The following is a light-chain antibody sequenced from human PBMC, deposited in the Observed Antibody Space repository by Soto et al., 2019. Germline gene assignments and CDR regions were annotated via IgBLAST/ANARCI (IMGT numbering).Light chain of an antibody. Sequence: DIQMTQSPSTLSASVGDRGIITCRASQSISNWLASYQQKPGRLPRLLIYQASTLESGVPSRFSGSGSGTEFTLTISSLQPDDFATYYCQQYNTYLWTFGQGTKVEIK. V-gene: IGKV1-5*03. CDR3: QQYNTYLWT. J-gene: IGKJ1*01. CDR2: QAS. CDR1: QSISNW.